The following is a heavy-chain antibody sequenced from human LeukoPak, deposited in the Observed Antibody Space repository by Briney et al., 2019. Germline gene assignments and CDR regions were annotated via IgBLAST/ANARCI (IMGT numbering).Heavy chain of an antibody. J-gene: IGHJ4*02. CDR1: GGSISSSSYY. CDR2: IYYSGST. V-gene: IGHV4-39*07. Sequence: SETLSLTCTVSGGSISSSSYYWGWIRQPPGKGLEWIGSIYYSGSTYYNPSLKSRVTISVDTSKNQFSLKLSSVTAADTAVYYCASDYGSGSYKQGQNDYWGQGTLVTVSS. CDR3: ASDYGSGSYKQGQNDY. D-gene: IGHD3-10*01.